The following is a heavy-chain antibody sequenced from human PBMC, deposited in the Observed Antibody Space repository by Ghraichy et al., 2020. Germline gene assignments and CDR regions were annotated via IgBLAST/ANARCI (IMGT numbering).Heavy chain of an antibody. CDR3: AKDLFGSDWYKYFDP. D-gene: IGHD6-19*01. V-gene: IGHV3-30*18. J-gene: IGHJ5*02. Sequence: GESLNISCEASGFTFSTFGMHWVRQAPGKGLEWVTMISHDGGSTYYADSVRGRFTISRDNSKNTLFLQMNSLGPGDSGFYYCAKDLFGSDWYKYFDPWGQGTLVTVSS. CDR2: ISHDGGST. CDR1: GFTFSTFG.